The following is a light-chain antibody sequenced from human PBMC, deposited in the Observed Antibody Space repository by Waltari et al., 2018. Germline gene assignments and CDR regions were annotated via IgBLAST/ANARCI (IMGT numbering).Light chain of an antibody. V-gene: IGLV1-44*01. CDR2: YNN. CDR3: SVWDDSLNGVI. J-gene: IGLJ2*01. CDR1: SSNIGRNT. Sequence: QSVLTQPPSASGTPGQRVTISCSGGSSNIGRNTVNCYQHVPGTAPKRLIYYNNQRPSGVPDRFSGSMSDTSASLAISGLQSEDEATYYCSVWDDSLNGVIFGGGTNLAVL.